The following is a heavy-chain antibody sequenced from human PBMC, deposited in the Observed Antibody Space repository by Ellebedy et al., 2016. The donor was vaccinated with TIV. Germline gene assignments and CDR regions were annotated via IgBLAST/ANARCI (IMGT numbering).Heavy chain of an antibody. J-gene: IGHJ4*02. V-gene: IGHV3-7*03. Sequence: GGSLRLXXAASGFTFRGYGMSWVRQAAGKGLVSVANIQQEGSDKYFVDSVKGRFTISRDNARNSLYLQMNSLRAEDTAMYYCAKDNYVGYDWLGGNSFDSWGQGTLVTVSS. CDR3: AKDNYVGYDWLGGNSFDS. D-gene: IGHD5-12*01. CDR1: GFTFRGYG. CDR2: IQQEGSDK.